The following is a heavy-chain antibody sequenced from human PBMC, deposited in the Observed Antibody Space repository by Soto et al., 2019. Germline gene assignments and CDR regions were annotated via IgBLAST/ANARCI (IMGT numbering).Heavy chain of an antibody. CDR3: ARDRGVGAKLLQPYYYYGMDV. V-gene: IGHV1-2*04. CDR2: INPNSGGT. D-gene: IGHD1-26*01. J-gene: IGHJ6*02. Sequence: ASVKVSCKASGYTFTGYYMHWVRQAPGQGLEWMGWINPNSGGTNYAQKFQGWVTMTRDTSISSAYMELSRLRSDDTAVYYCARDRGVGAKLLQPYYYYGMDVWGQGTTVTVSS. CDR1: GYTFTGYY.